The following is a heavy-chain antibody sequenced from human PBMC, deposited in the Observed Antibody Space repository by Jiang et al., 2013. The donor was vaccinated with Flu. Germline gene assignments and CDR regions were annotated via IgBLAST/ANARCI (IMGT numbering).Heavy chain of an antibody. CDR2: ISPDSGGT. Sequence: GAEVKKPGASVKVSCKASGYTFSAYYIHWVRQAPGQGLEWMGWISPDSGGTSYAQKFQDWVTLTRDTSINTAYMDLTRLRSDDTATYYCARVRTGTGAFDIWGQGTVVTVSS. V-gene: IGHV1-2*04. CDR1: GYTFSAYY. D-gene: IGHD1-1*01. J-gene: IGHJ3*02. CDR3: ARVRTGTGAFDI.